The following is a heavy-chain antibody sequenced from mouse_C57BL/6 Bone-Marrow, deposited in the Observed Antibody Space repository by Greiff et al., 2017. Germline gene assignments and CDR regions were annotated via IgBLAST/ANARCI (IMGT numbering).Heavy chain of an antibody. CDR1: GYAFTSSW. J-gene: IGHJ2*01. CDR2: IYPGDGDT. V-gene: IGHV1-82*01. D-gene: IGHD2-10*02. CDR3: ARWGYGSYNCDY. Sequence: QVQLQQSGPELVKPGASVKISCKASGYAFTSSWMNWVKQRPGKGLEWIGRIYPGDGDTNYNGKFKGKATLTADKSSSTAYMQLSRLTSEDSAVYFCARWGYGSYNCDYWGQGTTLTVSS.